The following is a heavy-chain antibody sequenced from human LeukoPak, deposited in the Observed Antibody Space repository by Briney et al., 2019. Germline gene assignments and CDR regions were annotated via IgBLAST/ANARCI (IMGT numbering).Heavy chain of an antibody. CDR2: IKEDGSEK. CDR1: GFSFSTYW. Sequence: GGSLRLSCVASGFSFSTYWMSWVRQAPGKGLEWVANIKEDGSEKYYVDSVKGRFTMSRDNAKNSVYLQMNRLRVEDTAVYYCARRSYRGVIGLYYYYYMDVWGKETPVTVSS. V-gene: IGHV3-7*01. J-gene: IGHJ6*03. D-gene: IGHD3-16*02. CDR3: ARRSYRGVIGLYYYYYMDV.